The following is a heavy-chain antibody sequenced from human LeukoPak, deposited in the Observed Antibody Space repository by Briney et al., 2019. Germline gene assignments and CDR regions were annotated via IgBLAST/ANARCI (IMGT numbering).Heavy chain of an antibody. J-gene: IGHJ4*02. Sequence: GASVKVSCKASGYTFTSHGISWVRQAPEQGLEWMGWISAYNGDTKYAQKTQGRVTMTTDASTSTAYMEVRSLRSDDTAVYYCARGPSNTSGWYAYLDYWGQGTPVTVSS. V-gene: IGHV1-18*01. CDR1: GYTFTSHG. CDR3: ARGPSNTSGWYAYLDY. D-gene: IGHD6-19*01. CDR2: ISAYNGDT.